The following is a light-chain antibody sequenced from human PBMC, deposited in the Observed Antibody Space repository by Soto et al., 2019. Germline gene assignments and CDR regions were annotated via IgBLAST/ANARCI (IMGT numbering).Light chain of an antibody. Sequence: VQMAQSPSTLAACVLGRVTMPCRASESISRWLAWYQQKPGKAPKLLIYKASSLESGVPSRFSGSGSGTEFTLTINSLQADDFATYYCQQHNSFSITFGQGTRLEIK. CDR2: KAS. V-gene: IGKV1-5*03. CDR1: ESISRW. J-gene: IGKJ5*01. CDR3: QQHNSFSIT.